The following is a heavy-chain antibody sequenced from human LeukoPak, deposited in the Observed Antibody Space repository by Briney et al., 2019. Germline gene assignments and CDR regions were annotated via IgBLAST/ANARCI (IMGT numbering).Heavy chain of an antibody. J-gene: IGHJ4*02. Sequence: ASVKVSCKASGYTFTGYYMHWVRQAPGQGLEWMGWINPNSGGTNYAQKFQGRVTMTRDTSISTAHMELSRLRSDDTAVYYCAREGSSSWYEGIDYWGQGTLVTVSS. CDR2: INPNSGGT. D-gene: IGHD6-13*01. CDR3: AREGSSSWYEGIDY. CDR1: GYTFTGYY. V-gene: IGHV1-2*02.